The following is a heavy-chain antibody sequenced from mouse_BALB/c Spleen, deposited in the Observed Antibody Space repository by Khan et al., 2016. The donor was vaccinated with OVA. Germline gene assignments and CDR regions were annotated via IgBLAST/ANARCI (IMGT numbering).Heavy chain of an antibody. CDR2: INPNNGDT. Sequence: VQLQQSGAVLVKPGASVKLSCTASGFTFKDYYMHWVKQRPEQGLEWIGCINPNNGDTMFDPKFQGKANLTVAKSSNTACLQLSSLTSEDTAVYYCPRCVHCYFDYWGQGTTLTVSS. CDR1: GFTFKDYY. CDR3: PRCVHCYFDY. V-gene: IGHV14-1*02. J-gene: IGHJ2*01.